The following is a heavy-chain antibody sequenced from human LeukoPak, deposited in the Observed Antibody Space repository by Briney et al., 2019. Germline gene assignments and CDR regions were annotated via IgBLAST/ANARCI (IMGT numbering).Heavy chain of an antibody. CDR2: ISGSGDTT. D-gene: IGHD5-24*01. CDR1: GFTFSSYA. J-gene: IGHJ6*02. CDR3: AKSDRWYYYYGMDV. Sequence: PGGSLGLSCAASGFTFSSYAMSWVRQAPGKGLEWLSAISGSGDTTNYADSVKGRYTISRDNSKNTLYLQMNSLRAEDTAVYYCAKSDRWYYYYGMDVWGQGTTVTVSS. V-gene: IGHV3-23*01.